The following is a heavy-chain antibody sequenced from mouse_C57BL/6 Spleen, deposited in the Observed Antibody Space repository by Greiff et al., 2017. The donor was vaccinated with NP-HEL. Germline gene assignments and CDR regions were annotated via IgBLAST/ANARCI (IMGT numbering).Heavy chain of an antibody. CDR1: GYSITSGYD. J-gene: IGHJ3*01. Sequence: EVKLVESGPGMVKPSQSLSLTCTVTGYSITSGYDWHWIRHFPGNKLEWMGYISYSGSTNYNPSLKSRISITHDTSKNHFFLKLNSVTTEDTATYYCARGRIGRFAYGGQGTLVTVSA. CDR2: ISYSGST. V-gene: IGHV3-1*01. CDR3: ARGRIGRFAY. D-gene: IGHD3-1*01.